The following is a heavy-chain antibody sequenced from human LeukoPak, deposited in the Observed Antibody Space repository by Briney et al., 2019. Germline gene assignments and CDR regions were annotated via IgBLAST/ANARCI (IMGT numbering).Heavy chain of an antibody. CDR2: IKQDGSEK. CDR3: AKGPIVVVPAALGLLDY. CDR1: GFTFSSYW. D-gene: IGHD2-2*01. V-gene: IGHV3-7*01. J-gene: IGHJ4*02. Sequence: SGGSLRLSCAASGFTFSSYWMSWVRQAPGKGLEWVANIKQDGSEKYYVDSVKGRFTISRDNSKNTLYLQMNSLRAEDTAVYYCAKGPIVVVPAALGLLDYWGQGTLVTVSS.